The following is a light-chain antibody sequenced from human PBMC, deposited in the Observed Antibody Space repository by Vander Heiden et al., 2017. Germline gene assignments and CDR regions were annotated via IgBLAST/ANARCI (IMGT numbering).Light chain of an antibody. Sequence: QMTQSPSSLLASVRDRVTISCRSSQTSSNLLNGYQQKPGKAPQLLIFLASSLQSWVPSTLRGNGSWTTFTLNICTKKTEDFPTYYRQQSYTRPQTFGQGTKVEMK. CDR2: LAS. J-gene: IGKJ1*01. CDR1: QTSSNL. V-gene: IGKV1-39*01. CDR3: QQSYTRPQT.